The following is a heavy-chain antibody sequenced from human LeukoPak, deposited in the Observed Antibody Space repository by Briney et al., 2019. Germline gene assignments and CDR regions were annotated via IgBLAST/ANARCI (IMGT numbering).Heavy chain of an antibody. J-gene: IGHJ6*03. CDR2: ISAYNGNT. V-gene: IGHV1-18*01. CDR3: ARDTSGIAAAGGYYYYYMDV. Sequence: ASVKVSCKASGGTFTSYGISWVRQAPGQGLEWMGWISAYNGNTNYAQKLQGRVTMTTDTSTSTAYMELRSLRSDDTAVYYCARDTSGIAAAGGYYYYYMDVWGQGTMVTVSS. D-gene: IGHD6-13*01. CDR1: GGTFTSYG.